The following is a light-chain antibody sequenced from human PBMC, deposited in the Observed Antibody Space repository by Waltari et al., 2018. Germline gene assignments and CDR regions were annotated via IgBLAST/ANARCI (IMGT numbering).Light chain of an antibody. J-gene: IGKJ1*01. Sequence: DVVMTQSPLSLPVTLGQPASISCRSSQSLDDRDGNTYLNWFQQRPGQSPRRLFYRVSNRDSGVPDRFSGSGSGTDFTLKISRVEAEDVGVYYCMQGTHWPWTFGQGTKVEIK. CDR3: MQGTHWPWT. CDR1: QSLDDRDGNTY. CDR2: RVS. V-gene: IGKV2-30*01.